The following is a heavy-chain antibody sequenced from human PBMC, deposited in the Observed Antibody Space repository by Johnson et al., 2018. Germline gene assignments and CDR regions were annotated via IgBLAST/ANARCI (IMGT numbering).Heavy chain of an antibody. CDR1: GFTFSSYG. CDR2: ISYDGSNK. V-gene: IGHV3-30*18. J-gene: IGHJ6*03. D-gene: IGHD5-12*01. Sequence: QVQLVESGGGVVQPGRSLRLSCAASGFTFSSYGMHWVRQAPGKGLEWVAVISYDGSNKYYADSVKGRFTISRDNSKNTLYLQMNRLRAEETAVYYCAKDRIVATIAYYYMDVWGKVTTVTVSS. CDR3: AKDRIVATIAYYYMDV.